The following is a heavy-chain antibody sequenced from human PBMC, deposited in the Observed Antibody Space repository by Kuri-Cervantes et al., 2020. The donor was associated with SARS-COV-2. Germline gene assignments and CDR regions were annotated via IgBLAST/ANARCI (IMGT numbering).Heavy chain of an antibody. J-gene: IGHJ4*02. V-gene: IGHV4-59*12. CDR3: ARDGSGGDADY. Sequence: ESLKISCTVSGGSISSYHWSWIRQPPGKGLEWIGYIYYSGSTNYNPSLKSRVTISVDTSKNQFSLKLSSVTAADTAVYYCARDGSGGDADYWGQGTLVTVSS. CDR2: IYYSGST. CDR1: GGSISSYH. D-gene: IGHD2-15*01.